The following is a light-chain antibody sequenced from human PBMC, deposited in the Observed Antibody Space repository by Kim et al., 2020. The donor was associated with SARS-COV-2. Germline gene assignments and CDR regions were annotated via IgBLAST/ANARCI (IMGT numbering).Light chain of an antibody. CDR3: NSRDSSGNHLV. CDR1: SLRSYY. Sequence: ALGHTVRITCQGDSLRSYYASWYQQKPGPAPVLVIYGKNNRPSGIPDRFSGSSSGNTASLTITGAQAEDEADYYCNSRDSSGNHLVFGGGTQLTVL. J-gene: IGLJ2*01. V-gene: IGLV3-19*01. CDR2: GKN.